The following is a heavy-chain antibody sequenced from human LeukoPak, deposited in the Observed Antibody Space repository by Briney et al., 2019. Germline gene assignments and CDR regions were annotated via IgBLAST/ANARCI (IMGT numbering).Heavy chain of an antibody. V-gene: IGHV1-69*04. D-gene: IGHD3-22*01. CDR3: ARDHDNYYDSSGYYVDY. CDR1: AATFSSYA. CDR2: IIPILGIA. Sequence: GASVKLSFKSSAATFSSYAICWVRPSPAPLLQWIGRIIPILGIANYAQKFQGRVTITADKSTSTAYMELSSLRSENTAVYYCARDHDNYYDSSGYYVDYWGQGTLVTVSS. J-gene: IGHJ4*02.